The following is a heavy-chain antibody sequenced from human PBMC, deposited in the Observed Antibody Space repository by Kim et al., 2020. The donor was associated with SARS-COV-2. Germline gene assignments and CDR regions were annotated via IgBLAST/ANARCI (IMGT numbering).Heavy chain of an antibody. V-gene: IGHV3-73*01. Sequence: PAFAVSVKGRFHIPRDDYKNTAYLQMNRLKSEDTAVYFCALTMAGTDYFDSWGQGTLVTVSS. CDR2: P. D-gene: IGHD6-19*01. J-gene: IGHJ4*02. CDR3: ALTMAGTDYFDS.